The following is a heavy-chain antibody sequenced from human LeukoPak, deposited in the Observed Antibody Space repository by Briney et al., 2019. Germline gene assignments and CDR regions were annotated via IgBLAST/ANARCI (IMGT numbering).Heavy chain of an antibody. V-gene: IGHV1-18*01. J-gene: IGHJ4*02. CDR2: ISAYSGNT. CDR3: ARGEWIAAAGTDFDY. CDR1: GYTFTSYG. D-gene: IGHD6-13*01. Sequence: ASVKVSCKASGYTFTSYGISWVRQAPGQGLEWMGWISAYSGNTNYAQKLQGRVTMTTDTSTSTAYMELRSLRSDDTAVYYCARGEWIAAAGTDFDYWGQGTLVTVSS.